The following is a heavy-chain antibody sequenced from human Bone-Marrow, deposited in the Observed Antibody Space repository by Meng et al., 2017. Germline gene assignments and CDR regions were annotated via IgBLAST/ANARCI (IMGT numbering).Heavy chain of an antibody. D-gene: IGHD3-16*01. J-gene: IGHJ5*02. CDR3: AKARLWGDNWFDP. V-gene: IGHV4-34*01. CDR1: GGSFSGYY. Sequence: QGQLQQWGEGLLKPSETLSLTCAVYGGSFSGYYWSWIRQPPGKGLEWIGEINHSGSTNYNPSLKSRVTISVDTSKNQFSLKLSSVTAADTAVYYCAKARLWGDNWFDPWGQGTLVTVSS. CDR2: INHSGST.